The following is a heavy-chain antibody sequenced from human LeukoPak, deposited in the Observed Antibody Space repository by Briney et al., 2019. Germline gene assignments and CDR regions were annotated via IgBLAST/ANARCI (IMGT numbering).Heavy chain of an antibody. CDR1: GFTFSSYA. CDR2: ISGSGGKT. D-gene: IGHD2-15*01. V-gene: IGHV3-23*01. CDR3: ANWGCNGGSCYPFDY. J-gene: IGHJ4*02. Sequence: TGGSLRLSCAASGFTFSSYAMSWVRQAPGKGLEWVSAISGSGGKTYYADSVKGRFTISRDNSKNTLYLQMNSLRAEGTAVYYCANWGCNGGSCYPFDYWGQGTLVTVSS.